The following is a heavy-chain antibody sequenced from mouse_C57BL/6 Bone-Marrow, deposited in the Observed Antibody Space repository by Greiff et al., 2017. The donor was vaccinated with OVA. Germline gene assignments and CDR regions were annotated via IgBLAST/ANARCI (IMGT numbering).Heavy chain of an antibody. J-gene: IGHJ2*01. CDR2: IHPSDSDT. CDR3: AIWTLYYFDY. CDR1: GYTFTSYW. Sequence: QVHVKQSGAELVKPGASVKVSCKASGYTFTSYWMHWVKQRPGHGLEWIGRIHPSDSDTNYNQKFKGKAPVTVDKSSSTAYMQLSSLPSEDSAVYDCAIWTLYYFDYWGQGTTLTVSS. V-gene: IGHV1-74*01.